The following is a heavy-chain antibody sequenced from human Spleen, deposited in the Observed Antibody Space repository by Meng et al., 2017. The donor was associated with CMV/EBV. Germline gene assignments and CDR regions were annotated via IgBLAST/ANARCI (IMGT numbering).Heavy chain of an antibody. CDR2: ISHFGNNR. CDR3: ARGRRVPPGVLPRYYYDSSDYPMDY. D-gene: IGHD3-22*01. Sequence: MHWVRQAPGKGLEWVAVISHFGNNRYYADSVKGRFTVSRDNSKSTLYLQMNSLRAEDTAVYYCARGRRVPPGVLPRYYYDSSDYPMDYWGQGTLVTVSS. V-gene: IGHV3-30*04. J-gene: IGHJ4*02.